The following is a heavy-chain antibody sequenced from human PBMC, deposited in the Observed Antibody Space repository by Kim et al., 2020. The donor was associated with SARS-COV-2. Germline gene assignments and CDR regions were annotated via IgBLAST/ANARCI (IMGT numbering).Heavy chain of an antibody. CDR3: AKARLTTVVREADY. D-gene: IGHD2-21*01. Sequence: ASVKVSCKASGYTLTDYYIHWVRRAPGQGLEWMGWINPKDGGTNYVEKFQDRVTMTRDTSTSTAFMELGSLGSDDTAVYYCAKARLTTVVREADYWGQGTLVTVSS. V-gene: IGHV1-2*02. J-gene: IGHJ4*02. CDR1: GYTLTDYY. CDR2: INPKDGGT.